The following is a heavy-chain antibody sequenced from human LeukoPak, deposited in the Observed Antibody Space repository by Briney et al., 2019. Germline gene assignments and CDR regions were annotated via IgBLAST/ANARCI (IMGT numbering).Heavy chain of an antibody. D-gene: IGHD6-13*01. CDR2: IWYDGSNK. CDR1: GFTFSSYG. J-gene: IGHJ4*02. V-gene: IGHV3-33*06. Sequence: GRSLRLSCAASGFTFSSYGMHWVRQAPGKGLEWVAVIWYDGSNKYYADSVKGRFTISRDNSKNTLYLQMNSLRAEDTAVYYCAKDGSWGAAAVTYYFDYWGQGTLVTVSS. CDR3: AKDGSWGAAAVTYYFDY.